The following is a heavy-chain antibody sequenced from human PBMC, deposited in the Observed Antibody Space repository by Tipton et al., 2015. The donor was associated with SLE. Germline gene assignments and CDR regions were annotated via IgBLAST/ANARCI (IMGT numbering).Heavy chain of an antibody. D-gene: IGHD3-3*01. CDR3: ARDEENDFWSGGDAFDI. CDR1: GFTVSSNY. Sequence: SLRLSCAASGFTVSSNYMSWVRQAPGKGLEWVSVIYSGGSTYYADSVKGRFTISRDNSKNTLYLQMNSLRAEDTAVYYCARDEENDFWSGGDAFDIWGQGTMVTVSS. J-gene: IGHJ3*02. V-gene: IGHV3-53*05. CDR2: IYSGGST.